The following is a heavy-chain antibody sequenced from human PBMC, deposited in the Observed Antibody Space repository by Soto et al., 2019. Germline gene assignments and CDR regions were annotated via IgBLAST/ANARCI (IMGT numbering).Heavy chain of an antibody. Sequence: GSGPTLVNPTETLTLTCTFSGFSLSTGGVGVGWIRQPPGKALEWLALIYWDDDKRYSPSLKSRLTITKDTSKNQVVLTMTNMDHVHKATYYSVRRSGTSNLWASLDYWGQRIQVTVSS. J-gene: IGHJ4*02. D-gene: IGHD1-1*01. CDR1: GFSLSTGGVG. V-gene: IGHV2-5*02. CDR2: IYWDDDK. CDR3: VRRSGTSNLWASLDY.